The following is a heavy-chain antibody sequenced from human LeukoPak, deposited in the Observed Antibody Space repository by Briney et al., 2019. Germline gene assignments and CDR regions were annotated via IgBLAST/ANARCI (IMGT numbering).Heavy chain of an antibody. CDR2: IYYSGST. CDR3: ARDHTYYDILTGYSFGAFDI. J-gene: IGHJ3*02. Sequence: PSETLSLTXTVSGGSISSYYWSWIRQPPGKGLEWIGYIYYSGSTNYNPSLKSRVTISVDTSKNQLSLKLSSVTAADTAVYYCARDHTYYDILTGYSFGAFDIWGPGTMVTVSS. CDR1: GGSISSYY. D-gene: IGHD3-9*01. V-gene: IGHV4-59*01.